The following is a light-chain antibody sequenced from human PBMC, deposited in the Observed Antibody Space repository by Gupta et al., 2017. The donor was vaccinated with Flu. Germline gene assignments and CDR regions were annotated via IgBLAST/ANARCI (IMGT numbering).Light chain of an antibody. CDR3: SSHAGRVTWV. CDR2: DVT. Sequence: QSAPTQPRPVSGSSGQSVTISCTGSSNDVGGSNRVSWYQQRPGKAPKLILYDVTERPSGVPDRFSGSKSGNTASLTISGLQADDEADYYCSSHAGRVTWVFGTGTTVTVL. J-gene: IGLJ1*01. CDR1: SNDVGGSNR. V-gene: IGLV2-11*01.